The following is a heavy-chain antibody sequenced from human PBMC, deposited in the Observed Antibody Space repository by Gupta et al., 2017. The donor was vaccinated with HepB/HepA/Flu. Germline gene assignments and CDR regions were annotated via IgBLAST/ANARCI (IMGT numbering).Heavy chain of an antibody. J-gene: IGHJ5*02. CDR3: ARGGSNYGSGRVSSWFDP. V-gene: IGHV4-34*01. Sequence: QVQLQQWGAGLLKPSETLSLTCAVSGGSFSGYYWSWIRPPPGKGLEWIGEINHSGSTNYNPSLKSRVTISVDTSKNQFSLKLSSVTAADTAVYYCARGGSNYGSGRVSSWFDPWGQGTLVTVSS. CDR2: INHSGST. D-gene: IGHD3-10*01. CDR1: GGSFSGYY.